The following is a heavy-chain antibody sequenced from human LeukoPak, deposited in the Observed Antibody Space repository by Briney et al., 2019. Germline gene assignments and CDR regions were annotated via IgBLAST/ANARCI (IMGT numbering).Heavy chain of an antibody. V-gene: IGHV3-64*03. CDR2: ISNNGGNT. CDR1: GFTFSDNA. Sequence: GGSLRLSCSASGFTFSDNAIHWVRQAPGKGLEYVSAISNNGGNTYYVDSVKGRFTISRDNSKNTLYLQMSSLRAEDTAVYYCVRGRGYTGYDASLLDYWGQGTLVTVSS. D-gene: IGHD5-12*01. CDR3: VRGRGYTGYDASLLDY. J-gene: IGHJ4*02.